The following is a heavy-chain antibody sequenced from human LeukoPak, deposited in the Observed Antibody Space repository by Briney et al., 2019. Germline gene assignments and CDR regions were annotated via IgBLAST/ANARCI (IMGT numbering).Heavy chain of an antibody. CDR3: ARVGSGSYPYFDY. J-gene: IGHJ4*02. CDR2: IIPIFGTA. D-gene: IGHD3-10*01. V-gene: IGHV1-69*05. CDR1: GGTFSSYA. Sequence: SVKVSCKASGGTFSSYAISWVRQAPGQGLEWMGGIIPIFGTANYAQKFQGRVTITTDESTSTAYMELSSLRSEDTAVYYSARVGSGSYPYFDYWGQGTLVTVSS.